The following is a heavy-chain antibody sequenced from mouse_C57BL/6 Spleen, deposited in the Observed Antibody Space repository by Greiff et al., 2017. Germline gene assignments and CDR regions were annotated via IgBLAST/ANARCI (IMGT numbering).Heavy chain of an antibody. V-gene: IGHV1-78*01. D-gene: IGHD2-4*01. CDR3: ARVDYDYDDYAMDY. Sequence: QVQLQQSDAELVKPGASVKISCKVSGYTFTDHTLHWMKQRPEQGLEWIGYVYPRDGSTKYNEKFKGKATLTADKSSSTAYMQLNSLTSEDSAVYFCARVDYDYDDYAMDYWGQGTSVTVSS. CDR2: VYPRDGST. CDR1: GYTFTDHT. J-gene: IGHJ4*01.